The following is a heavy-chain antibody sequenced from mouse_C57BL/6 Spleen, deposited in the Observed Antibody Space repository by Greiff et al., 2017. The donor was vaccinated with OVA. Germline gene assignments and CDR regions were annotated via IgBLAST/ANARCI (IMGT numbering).Heavy chain of an antibody. CDR1: GYTFTSYW. CDR3: ARERITGSYFDY. D-gene: IGHD4-1*01. J-gene: IGHJ2*01. V-gene: IGHV1-61*01. Sequence: VQLQQPGAELVRPGSSVKLSCKASGYTFTSYWMDWVKQRPGQGLEWIGNIYPSDSETHYNQKFKDKATLTVDKSSSTAYMQLSSLTSEDSAVYYCARERITGSYFDYWGQGTTLTVSS. CDR2: IYPSDSET.